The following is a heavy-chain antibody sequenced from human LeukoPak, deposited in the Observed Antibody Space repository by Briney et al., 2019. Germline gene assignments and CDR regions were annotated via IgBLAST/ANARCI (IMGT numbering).Heavy chain of an antibody. CDR3: ARDFNWAFGF. J-gene: IGHJ4*02. V-gene: IGHV3-48*01. CDR2: ISGGGGNI. D-gene: IGHD1-1*01. Sequence: GGSLRLSCAASGFIFSSYSMNWVRQAPGKGLEWISYISGGGGNIHYADSVEGRFTISRDNAKNSVYLQMNSLRAEDSAVYYCARDFNWAFGFRGQGILVTVSS. CDR1: GFIFSSYS.